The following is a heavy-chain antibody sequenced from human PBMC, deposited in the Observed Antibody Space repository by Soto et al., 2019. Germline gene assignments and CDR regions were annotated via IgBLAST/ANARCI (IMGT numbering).Heavy chain of an antibody. CDR2: INAGNGNT. Sequence: ASVKLSCKASGYTFTSYAMHWVRQAPGQRLEWMGWINAGNGNTKYSQKFQGRVTITRDTSASTAYMELSSLRSEDTAVYYCARDGNTIFGVVILYYYYGMDVWGQGTTVTVSS. V-gene: IGHV1-3*01. J-gene: IGHJ6*02. CDR1: GYTFTSYA. D-gene: IGHD3-3*01. CDR3: ARDGNTIFGVVILYYYYGMDV.